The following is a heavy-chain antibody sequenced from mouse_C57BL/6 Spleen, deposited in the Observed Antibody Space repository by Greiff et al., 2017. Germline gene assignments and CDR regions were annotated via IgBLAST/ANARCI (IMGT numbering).Heavy chain of an antibody. D-gene: IGHD3-2*02. V-gene: IGHV1-19*01. Sequence: EVKLMESGPVLVKPGASVKMSCKASGYTFTDYYMNWVKQSHGKSLEWIGVINPYNGGTSYNQKFKGKATLTVDKSSSTAYMELNSLTSEDSAVYYCARRQLRPLYAMDYWGQGTSVTVSS. CDR1: GYTFTDYY. CDR3: ARRQLRPLYAMDY. CDR2: INPYNGGT. J-gene: IGHJ4*01.